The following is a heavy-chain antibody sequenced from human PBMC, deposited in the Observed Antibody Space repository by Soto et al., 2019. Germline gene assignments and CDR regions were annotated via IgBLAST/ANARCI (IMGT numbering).Heavy chain of an antibody. D-gene: IGHD3-16*01. CDR1: VFPFSSYS. J-gene: IGHJ4*02. V-gene: IGHV3-21*01. Sequence: GTLRLSCAASVFPFSSYSINWVRQAPGKGLEWVSCISSSGSDIYYADSAKGRFTISRDNTKNSVFLQMNSLRAEDTAVYYCAKVGPVWGAADFWGQGTQVTVYS. CDR2: ISSSGSDI. CDR3: AKVGPVWGAADF.